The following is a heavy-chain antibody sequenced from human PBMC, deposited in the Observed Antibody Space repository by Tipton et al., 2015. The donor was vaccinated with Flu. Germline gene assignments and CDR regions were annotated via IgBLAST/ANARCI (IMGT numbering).Heavy chain of an antibody. CDR3: ARRDFTNYVSDPKNWFAR. Sequence: TLSLTCAVSGDSIISDYFWGWIRQPPGKGLEWIATIHRSGITKYNPSLKGRVPISVDTSKNQFYLEMRSVTAADMAVYFCARRDFTNYVSDPKNWFARWGQGTLDTVSS. CDR1: GDSIISDYF. CDR2: IHRSGIT. V-gene: IGHV4-38-2*01. D-gene: IGHD4-11*01. J-gene: IGHJ5*02.